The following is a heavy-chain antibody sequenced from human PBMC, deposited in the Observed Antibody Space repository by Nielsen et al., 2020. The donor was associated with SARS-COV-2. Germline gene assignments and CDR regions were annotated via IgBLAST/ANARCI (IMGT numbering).Heavy chain of an antibody. J-gene: IGHJ6*02. V-gene: IGHV1-18*01. CDR3: ARDLSITLVRRVNRHYYYGMDV. CDR2: ISAYNGNT. D-gene: IGHD3-10*01. Sequence: WVRQAPGQGLEWMGWISAYNGNTNYAQKVQGRVTMTTDTSTNTVYMELKSLNSDDTATYFCARDLSITLVRRVNRHYYYGMDVWGQGTTVTVSS.